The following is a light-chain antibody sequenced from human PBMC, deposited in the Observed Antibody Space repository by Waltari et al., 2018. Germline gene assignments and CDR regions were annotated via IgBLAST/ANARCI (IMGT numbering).Light chain of an antibody. J-gene: IGKJ1*01. V-gene: IGKV3-20*01. Sequence: EIAVTQAATPLSLTPGERATLSCRVSHGVSDNYLAWYQQRPGQAPRLLIFDASSRASGIPARFSASGSGTDFTLTIRGLEPEDSAVYYCQQYRNSLWTFGQGTRVEI. CDR1: HGVSDNY. CDR3: QQYRNSLWT. CDR2: DAS.